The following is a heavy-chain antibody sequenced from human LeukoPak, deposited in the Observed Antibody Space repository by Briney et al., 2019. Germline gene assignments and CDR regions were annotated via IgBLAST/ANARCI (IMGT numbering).Heavy chain of an antibody. CDR2: IYYSGST. V-gene: IGHV4-39*01. D-gene: IGHD3-10*01. CDR3: ATRRMDGSGGHSDY. CDR1: GGSISSSSYY. J-gene: IGHJ4*02. Sequence: SETLSLTCTVSGGSISSSSYYWGWIRQPPGKGLEWIGSIYYSGSTYYNPSLKSRVTISVDTSKNQFSLKLSSVTAADTAVYYCATRRMDGSGGHSDYWGQGTLVTVSS.